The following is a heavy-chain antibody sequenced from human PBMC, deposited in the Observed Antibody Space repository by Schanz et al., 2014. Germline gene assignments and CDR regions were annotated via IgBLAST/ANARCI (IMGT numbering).Heavy chain of an antibody. CDR2: ISSGGTTT. J-gene: IGHJ3*02. D-gene: IGHD4-17*01. CDR3: ARKMKLGVYGGKGHDSLDI. V-gene: IGHV3-11*04. Sequence: VQLLESGGGLVQPGGSLRLSCAASGFIFSDYYMAWIRQAPGKGPEYVSYISSGGTTTYHSDSVKGRFTISRDSAENSLYLQMNSLRAEDTAVYYCARKMKLGVYGGKGHDSLDIWGQGTMVTVSS. CDR1: GFIFSDYY.